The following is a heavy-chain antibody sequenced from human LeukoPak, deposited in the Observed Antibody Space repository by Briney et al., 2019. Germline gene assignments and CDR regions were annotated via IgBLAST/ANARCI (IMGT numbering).Heavy chain of an antibody. Sequence: SETLSLTCAVYGGSFSGYYWSWIRQPPGKGLEWIGEINHSGSTNYNPSLKRRVTISVDTSKNQFSLKLSSVTAADTAVYYCARGRPDCSSTSCLTLAYNWFDPWGQGTLVTVSS. CDR3: ARGRPDCSSTSCLTLAYNWFDP. J-gene: IGHJ5*02. CDR2: INHSGST. V-gene: IGHV4-34*01. CDR1: GGSFSGYY. D-gene: IGHD2-2*01.